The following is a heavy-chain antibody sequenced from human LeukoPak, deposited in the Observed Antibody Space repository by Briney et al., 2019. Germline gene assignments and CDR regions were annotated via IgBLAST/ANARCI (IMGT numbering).Heavy chain of an antibody. CDR3: ARDRFHWDTGGYSYGYSAFDI. Sequence: SQTLSLMCTVSCGSISSGGYYWSWIRQHPGKGLEWIGYVYYSWSTYYNPSPKSRVTISVDTSKNQFSLKLSSVTAADTAVYYCARDRFHWDTGGYSYGYSAFDIWGQGTMVTVSS. V-gene: IGHV4-31*03. D-gene: IGHD5-18*01. J-gene: IGHJ3*02. CDR1: CGSISSGGYY. CDR2: VYYSWST.